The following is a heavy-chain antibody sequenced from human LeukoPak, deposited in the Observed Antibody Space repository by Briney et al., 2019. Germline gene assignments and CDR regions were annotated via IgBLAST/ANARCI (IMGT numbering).Heavy chain of an antibody. CDR2: IYYSGST. V-gene: IGHV4-30-4*08. CDR3: AEGGVAAAGRREYYFDY. J-gene: IGHJ4*02. Sequence: SETLSLTCTVSGGSISNGDYYWSWIRQPPGKGLEWIGYIYYSGSTYYNPSLKSRVTISVDTSKNQFSLKLSSVTAADTAVYYCAEGGVAAAGRREYYFDYWGQGTLVTVSS. CDR1: GGSISNGDYY. D-gene: IGHD6-13*01.